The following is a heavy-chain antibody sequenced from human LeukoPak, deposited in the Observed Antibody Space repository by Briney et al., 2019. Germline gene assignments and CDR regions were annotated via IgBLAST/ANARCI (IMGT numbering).Heavy chain of an antibody. J-gene: IGHJ4*02. D-gene: IGHD2-2*02. Sequence: GGSLRLSCTASGFTFGDYAMSWVRQAPGKGLEWVGFIRSKAYGGTTEYAASVKGRFTISRDDSKSIAYLQMNSLKTEDTAVYYCTRDGLYCSSTSCYTEVDWGQGTLVPVSS. CDR2: IRSKAYGGTT. CDR3: TRDGLYCSSTSCYTEVD. CDR1: GFTFGDYA. V-gene: IGHV3-49*04.